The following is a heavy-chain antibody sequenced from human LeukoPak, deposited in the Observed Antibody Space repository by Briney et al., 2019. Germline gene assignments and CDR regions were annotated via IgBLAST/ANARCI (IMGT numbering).Heavy chain of an antibody. V-gene: IGHV3-15*01. CDR1: GFTFSNAW. D-gene: IGHD3-10*01. CDR3: TTAGYYYGSGSSSDY. CDR2: IKSKTDGGTT. J-gene: IGHJ4*02. Sequence: GGSLRLSCAASGFTFSNAWMSWVRQAPGKGLEWVGRIKSKTDGGTTDYAAPVKGRFTISRDDSKNTLYLQMNSLKTEDTAVYYCTTAGYYYGSGSSSDYWGQGTLVTVSS.